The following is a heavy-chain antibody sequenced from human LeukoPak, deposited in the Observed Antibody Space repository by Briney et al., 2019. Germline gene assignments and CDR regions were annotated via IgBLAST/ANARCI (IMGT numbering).Heavy chain of an antibody. D-gene: IGHD3-3*01. CDR2: VFYDGSNK. CDR1: GFSFSAYT. Sequence: GGSLRLSCSASGFSFSAYTMHRVRQAPGKGLEWVAIVFYDGSNKYYADSVKGRFTISRDNAKNTLYLQMNSLRAEDTAVYYCARDPDDLGFDIWGQGTMVTVSS. CDR3: ARDPDDLGFDI. V-gene: IGHV3-30-3*01. J-gene: IGHJ3*02.